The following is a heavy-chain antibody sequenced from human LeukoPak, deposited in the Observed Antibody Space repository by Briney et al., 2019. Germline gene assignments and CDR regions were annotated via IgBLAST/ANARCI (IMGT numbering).Heavy chain of an antibody. V-gene: IGHV3-30*18. CDR2: ISYDGGNK. D-gene: IGHD2-8*02. CDR3: AKDLGVLTLDY. Sequence: GGSLRLSCAASGFTFSSYAMSWVRQAPGKGLEWVTLISYDGGNKYYGDSVKGRFTISRDNSKNTLYLHMTSLRAEDTAVYYCAKDLGVLTLDYWGQGTLVTVSS. CDR1: GFTFSSYA. J-gene: IGHJ4*02.